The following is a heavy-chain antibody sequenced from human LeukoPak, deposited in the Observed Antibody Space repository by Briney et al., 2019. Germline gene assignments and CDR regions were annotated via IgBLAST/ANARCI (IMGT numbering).Heavy chain of an antibody. D-gene: IGHD6-13*01. V-gene: IGHV1-3*01. CDR1: GYTFTNFA. J-gene: IGHJ4*02. CDR2: INAGNGNT. Sequence: ASVKVSCKTSGYTFTNFAIHWVRQAPGQRLEWMGWINAGNGNTKYSQKFQGRVTITRDTSASTAYMELSSLRSEDTAVYYCASSYSSSSRFDYWGQGTLVTVSS. CDR3: ASSYSSSSRFDY.